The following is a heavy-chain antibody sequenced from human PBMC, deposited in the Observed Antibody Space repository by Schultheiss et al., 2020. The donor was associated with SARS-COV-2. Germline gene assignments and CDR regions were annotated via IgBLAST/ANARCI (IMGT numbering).Heavy chain of an antibody. CDR3: AREGITIDAYYYYGMDV. V-gene: IGHV3-9*01. D-gene: IGHD3-9*01. CDR1: GFTFDDYA. Sequence: SCAASGFTFDDYAMHWVRQAPGKGLEWVSGISWNSGSIGYADSVKGRFTISRDNAKNSLYLQMNSLRAEDTAVYYCAREGITIDAYYYYGMDVWGQGTTVTVSS. CDR2: ISWNSGSI. J-gene: IGHJ6*02.